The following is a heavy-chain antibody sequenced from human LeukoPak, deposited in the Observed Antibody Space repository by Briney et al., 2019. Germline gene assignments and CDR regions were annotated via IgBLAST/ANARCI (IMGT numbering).Heavy chain of an antibody. CDR3: ARRGRGPGSGSSMDV. CDR1: GGSISSYY. J-gene: IGHJ6*02. V-gene: IGHV4-59*08. Sequence: PSETLSLTCTVSGGSISSYYWSWIRQPPGKGLEWIGYIYYSGSTNYNPSLKSRVTISVDTSKNQFSLKLSSVTAADTAVYYCARRGRGPGSGSSMDVWGQGTTVTVSS. CDR2: IYYSGST. D-gene: IGHD3-10*01.